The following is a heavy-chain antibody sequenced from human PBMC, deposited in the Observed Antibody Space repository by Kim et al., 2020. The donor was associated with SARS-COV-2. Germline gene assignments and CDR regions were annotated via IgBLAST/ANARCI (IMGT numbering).Heavy chain of an antibody. CDR3: ARGSEYSYGFLGY. J-gene: IGHJ4*02. V-gene: IGHV3-53*01. Sequence: DDSVKGRFTTSRDNSKNALYLQMNILRAEDTAVYFCARGSEYSYGFLGYLSQGTLVTVSS. D-gene: IGHD5-18*01.